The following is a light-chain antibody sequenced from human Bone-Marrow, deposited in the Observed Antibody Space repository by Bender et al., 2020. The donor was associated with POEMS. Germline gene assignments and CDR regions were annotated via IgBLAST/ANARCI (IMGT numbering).Light chain of an antibody. CDR1: SSDVGAYKY. V-gene: IGLV2-14*03. J-gene: IGLJ3*02. Sequence: QSVLTQPPSVSGAPGQRVTISCTGTSSDVGAYKYVSWYQQHPGKAPKLLTYDVSNRPSGVSNRFSGSKSGNTASLTISGLQAEDEADYYCCSYTSRNTLVFGGGTKLTVL. CDR2: DVS. CDR3: CSYTSRNTLV.